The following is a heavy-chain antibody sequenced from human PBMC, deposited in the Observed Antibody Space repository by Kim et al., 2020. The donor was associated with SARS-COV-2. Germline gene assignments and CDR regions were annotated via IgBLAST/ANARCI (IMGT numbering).Heavy chain of an antibody. V-gene: IGHV3-30*04. J-gene: IGHJ4*01. CDR2: ISYDGSNK. D-gene: IGHD2-15*01. CDR3: ARDFVAAPPYSYYFDY. CDR1: GFTFSSYA. Sequence: GGSLRLSCAASGFTFSSYAMHWVRQAPGKGLEWVAVISYDGSNKYYADSVKGRFTISRDNSKNTLYLQMNSLRAEDTAVYYCARDFVAAPPYSYYFDYWG.